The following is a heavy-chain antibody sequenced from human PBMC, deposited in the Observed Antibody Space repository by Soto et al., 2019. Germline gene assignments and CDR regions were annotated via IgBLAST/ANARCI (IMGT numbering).Heavy chain of an antibody. V-gene: IGHV3-30*18. D-gene: IGHD2-15*01. CDR2: ISYDGSNK. Sequence: PGGSLRLSCAASGFTFSSYGMHWVRQAPGKGLEWVAVISYDGSNKYYADSVKGRFTISRDNSKNTLYLQMNSLRAEDTAVYYCAKLGLVPANFDYWGQGTLVTVSS. CDR3: AKLGLVPANFDY. J-gene: IGHJ4*02. CDR1: GFTFSSYG.